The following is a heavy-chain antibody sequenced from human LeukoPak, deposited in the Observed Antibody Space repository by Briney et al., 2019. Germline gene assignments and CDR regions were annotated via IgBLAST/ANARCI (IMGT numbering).Heavy chain of an antibody. D-gene: IGHD3-10*01. J-gene: IGHJ6*02. Sequence: SETLSLTCTVSGGSISSGGYYWSWNRQHPGKGLEWIGYIYYSGSTYYNPSLKSRVTISVDTSKNQFSLKLSSVTAADTAVYYCARDSRQIWFGEHQYGMDVWGQGTTVTVSS. CDR1: GGSISSGGYY. CDR2: IYYSGST. CDR3: ARDSRQIWFGEHQYGMDV. V-gene: IGHV4-31*03.